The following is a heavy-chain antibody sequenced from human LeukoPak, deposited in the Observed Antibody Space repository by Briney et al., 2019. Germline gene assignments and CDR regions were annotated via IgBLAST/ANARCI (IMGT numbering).Heavy chain of an antibody. CDR3: ARLNYYDSSGYYYTPIGFDP. CDR2: MNPNSGNT. J-gene: IGHJ5*02. CDR1: GYTFTGYY. Sequence: GASVKVSCKASGYTFTGYYIHWVRQAPGQGLEWMGWMNPNSGNTGYAQKFQGRVTMTRNTSISTAYMELSSLRSEDTAVYYCARLNYYDSSGYYYTPIGFDPWGRGTLVTVSS. V-gene: IGHV1-8*02. D-gene: IGHD3-22*01.